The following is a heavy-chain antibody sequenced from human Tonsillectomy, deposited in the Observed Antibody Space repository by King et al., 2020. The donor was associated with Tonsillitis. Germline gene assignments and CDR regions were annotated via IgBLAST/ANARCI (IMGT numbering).Heavy chain of an antibody. CDR2: INHSGST. CDR1: GGSFSGYY. CDR3: ARGLGITMVRGVSGMDV. J-gene: IGHJ6*02. V-gene: IGHV4-34*01. Sequence: VQLQQWGAGLLKPSETLSLTCAVYGGSFSGYYWSWIRQPPGKGLEWIGEINHSGSTNYNPSLKSRVTISVDTSKNQFSLKLSSVTAADTAVYYCARGLGITMVRGVSGMDVWGQGTTVTVSS. D-gene: IGHD3-10*01.